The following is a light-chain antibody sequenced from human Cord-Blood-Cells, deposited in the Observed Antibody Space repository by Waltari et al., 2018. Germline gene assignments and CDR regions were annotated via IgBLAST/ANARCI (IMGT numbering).Light chain of an antibody. V-gene: IGLV2-14*01. Sequence: QSALTQPASVSGSPGQSLTISCTGTSRDVGGYHYVSWYQQHPGKAPKLMIYDVSNRPSGVSNRFSGSKSGNTASLTISGLQAEDEADYYCSSYTSSSTWVFGGGTKLTVL. CDR2: DVS. J-gene: IGLJ3*02. CDR3: SSYTSSSTWV. CDR1: SRDVGGYHY.